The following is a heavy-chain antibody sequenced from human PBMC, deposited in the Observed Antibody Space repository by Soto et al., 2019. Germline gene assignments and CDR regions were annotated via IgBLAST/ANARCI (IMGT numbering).Heavy chain of an antibody. J-gene: IGHJ6*02. Sequence: ASVKVYCKASGYTFTGYYMHWVRQAPGQGLEWMGCINPNSGGTNYEQKFQGWVTMTRDTYISTAYMEMSRLRSDDTAVYYCARDPDSRYCSSTSCYVRDYYYYGMDVWGQGTTVTVSS. CDR3: ARDPDSRYCSSTSCYVRDYYYYGMDV. CDR1: GYTFTGYY. D-gene: IGHD2-2*01. CDR2: INPNSGGT. V-gene: IGHV1-2*04.